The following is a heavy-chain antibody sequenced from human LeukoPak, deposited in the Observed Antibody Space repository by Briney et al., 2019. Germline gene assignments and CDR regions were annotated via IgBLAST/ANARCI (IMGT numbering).Heavy chain of an antibody. CDR1: GGSISSYY. D-gene: IGHD5-18*01. Sequence: SETLSLTCTVSGGSISSYYWSWIRQPPGRGLEWIGYIYYSGSTNYNPSLKSRVTISVDTSKNQFSLKLSSVTAADTAVYYCARDPRRGYGYGHFDYWGQGTLVTVSS. CDR2: IYYSGST. J-gene: IGHJ4*02. V-gene: IGHV4-59*01. CDR3: ARDPRRGYGYGHFDY.